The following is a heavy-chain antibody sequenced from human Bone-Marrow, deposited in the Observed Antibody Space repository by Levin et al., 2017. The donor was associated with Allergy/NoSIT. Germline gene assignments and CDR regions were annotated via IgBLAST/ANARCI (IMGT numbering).Heavy chain of an antibody. CDR2: IKQDGSEK. Sequence: LSLTCVVSGFTFNNSWMSWVRQAPGKGLEWVANIKQDGSEKNYVDSVKGRFTISRDNAKNSLYLQMNSLRAEDTAVYYCARGPSGSYYWGQGTLVTVSS. D-gene: IGHD1-26*01. CDR3: ARGPSGSYY. J-gene: IGHJ4*02. V-gene: IGHV3-7*01. CDR1: GFTFNNSW.